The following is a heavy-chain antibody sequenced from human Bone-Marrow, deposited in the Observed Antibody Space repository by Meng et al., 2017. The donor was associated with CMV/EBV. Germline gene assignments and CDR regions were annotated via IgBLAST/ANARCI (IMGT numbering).Heavy chain of an antibody. CDR3: ARDWVGDGSGSPPLYYFDY. V-gene: IGHV1-46*01. CDR2: INPSGGST. CDR1: GYTFTSYY. D-gene: IGHD3-10*01. J-gene: IGHJ4*02. Sequence: ASVKVSCKASGYTFTSYYMHWVRQAPGQGLEWMGIINPSGGSTSYAQKFQGRVTMTRDTSTSTVYMELSSLRSEDTAVYYCARDWVGDGSGSPPLYYFDYWGQGTLVTVSS.